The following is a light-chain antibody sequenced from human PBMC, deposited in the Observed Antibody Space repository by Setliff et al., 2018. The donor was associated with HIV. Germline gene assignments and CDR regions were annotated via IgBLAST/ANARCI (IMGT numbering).Light chain of an antibody. Sequence: QSVLTQPASVSGSPGQSITISCTGTSGDVGGYNYVSWYQQHPGNAPKFMIYDVSKRPSGVSNRFSGSKSGNTASLTISGLQAEDEADYYCSSYTSSSTPYVFGTGTKVTVL. V-gene: IGLV2-14*01. CDR1: SGDVGGYNY. J-gene: IGLJ1*01. CDR2: DVS. CDR3: SSYTSSSTPYV.